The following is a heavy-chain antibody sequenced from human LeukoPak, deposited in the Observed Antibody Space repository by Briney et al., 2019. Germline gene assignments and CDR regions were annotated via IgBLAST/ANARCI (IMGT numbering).Heavy chain of an antibody. D-gene: IGHD3-22*01. CDR3: AKTRYQYYYDSSGYYFFDY. V-gene: IGHV3-48*04. CDR2: ISSSSSTI. Sequence: SGGSLRLSCAASGFTFSSYSMNWVRQAPGKGLEWVSYISSSSSTIYYADSVKGRFTISRDNAKNSLYLQMNSLRAEDTAVYYCAKTRYQYYYDSSGYYFFDYWGQGTLVTVSS. J-gene: IGHJ4*02. CDR1: GFTFSSYS.